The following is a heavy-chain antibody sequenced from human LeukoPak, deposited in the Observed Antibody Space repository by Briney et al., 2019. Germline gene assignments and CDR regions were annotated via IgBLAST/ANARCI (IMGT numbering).Heavy chain of an antibody. D-gene: IGHD6-19*01. Sequence: PSETLSLTCTVSGGSIRSYYWSWIRQPPGKGLEWIGFIYYSGTTNYNPSLKTRVTISLDTSKNQVSLKLSSATAADTAVYYCARGPWEYSSGWYFDYWGQGTLVTVSS. J-gene: IGHJ4*02. V-gene: IGHV4-59*08. CDR2: IYYSGTT. CDR3: ARGPWEYSSGWYFDY. CDR1: GGSIRSYY.